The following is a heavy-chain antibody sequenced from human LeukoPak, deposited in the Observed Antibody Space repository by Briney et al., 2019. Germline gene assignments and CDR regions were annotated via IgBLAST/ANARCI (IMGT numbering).Heavy chain of an antibody. D-gene: IGHD6-19*01. CDR1: GFSFSSYG. J-gene: IGHJ4*02. Sequence: GGSLRLSCAASGFSFSSYGMHWVRQAPGKGLEWVAVISYDGSNKYYADSVKGRFTISRDNFKNTLYLQMNSLRAEDTAVYYCAKAGYSSGWTRDYFDYWGQGTLVTVSS. V-gene: IGHV3-30*18. CDR2: ISYDGSNK. CDR3: AKAGYSSGWTRDYFDY.